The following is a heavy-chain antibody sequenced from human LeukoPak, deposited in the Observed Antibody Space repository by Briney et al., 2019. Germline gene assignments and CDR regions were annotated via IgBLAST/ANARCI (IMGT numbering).Heavy chain of an antibody. CDR2: INPKSGGT. V-gene: IGHV1-2*02. D-gene: IGHD1-7*01. Sequence: ASVKVSCKTSGYTFTGYYMHWVRQAPGQGLEWMGWINPKSGGTNYAQKFQGGVTMTRDTSISTAYMELSRLRSDDMAVYYCASGETTATALVNYTPFDYWGQGTLVTVSS. CDR3: ASGETTATALVNYTPFDY. J-gene: IGHJ4*02. CDR1: GYTFTGYY.